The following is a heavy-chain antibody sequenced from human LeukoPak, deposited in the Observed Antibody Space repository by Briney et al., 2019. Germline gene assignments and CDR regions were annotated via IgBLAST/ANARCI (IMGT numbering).Heavy chain of an antibody. CDR1: GFTFSSYG. CDR2: IWYDGSNK. Sequence: GRSLRLSCAASGFTFSSYGMHWVRQAPGKGLEWVAVIWYDGSNKYYADSVKGRFTISRDNSKNTLYLQMNSLRAEDTAVYYCARDGNYYDSSGYFPASLGYYYYYGMDVWGQGTTVTVSS. V-gene: IGHV3-33*01. D-gene: IGHD3-22*01. J-gene: IGHJ6*02. CDR3: ARDGNYYDSSGYFPASLGYYYYYGMDV.